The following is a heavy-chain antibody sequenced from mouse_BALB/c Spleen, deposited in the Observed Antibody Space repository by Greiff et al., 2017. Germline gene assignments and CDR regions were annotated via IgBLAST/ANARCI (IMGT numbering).Heavy chain of an antibody. CDR2: ISYSGST. J-gene: IGHJ4*01. CDR3: ARRNYYGSSYEDYAMDY. D-gene: IGHD1-1*01. V-gene: IGHV3-2*02. Sequence: DVKLQESGPGLVKPSQSLSLTCTVTGYSITSDYAWNWIRQFPGNKLEWMGYISYSGSTSYNPSLKSRISITRDTSKNQFFLQLNSVTTEDTATYYCARRNYYGSSYEDYAMDYWGQGTSVTVSS. CDR1: GYSITSDYA.